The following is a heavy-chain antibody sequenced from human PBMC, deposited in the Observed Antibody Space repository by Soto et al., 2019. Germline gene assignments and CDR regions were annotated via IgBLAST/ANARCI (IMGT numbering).Heavy chain of an antibody. Sequence: PSETLSLTCTVSGVSISSYCWSWIRQPPGKGLEWIGYIYYSGSTNYNPSLKSRVTISVDTSKNQFSLKLSSVTAADTAVYYCARAHFDSSGWYNFDYWGQGTLVTVSS. V-gene: IGHV4-59*01. CDR1: GVSISSYC. D-gene: IGHD6-19*01. CDR2: IYYSGST. J-gene: IGHJ4*02. CDR3: ARAHFDSSGWYNFDY.